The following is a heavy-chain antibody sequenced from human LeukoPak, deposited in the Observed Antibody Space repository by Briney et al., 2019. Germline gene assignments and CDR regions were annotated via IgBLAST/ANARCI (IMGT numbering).Heavy chain of an antibody. CDR2: IKQDGSEK. D-gene: IGHD1-26*01. Sequence: GGSLRLSCAASGFTFSSYWMSWVRQAPGKGLEWVANIKQDGSEKYYVDSVKGRFTISRDNSKNTLYLQMNSLRAEDTAVYYCAKGPSGSYGGLDAFDIWGQGTMVTVSS. J-gene: IGHJ3*02. CDR1: GFTFSSYW. CDR3: AKGPSGSYGGLDAFDI. V-gene: IGHV3-7*01.